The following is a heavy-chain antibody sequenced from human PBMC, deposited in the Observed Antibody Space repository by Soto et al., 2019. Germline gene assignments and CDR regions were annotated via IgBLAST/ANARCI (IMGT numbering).Heavy chain of an antibody. J-gene: IGHJ3*02. CDR3: AKKGLGSLTTYCNSGDCHYAFDI. V-gene: IGHV3-23*01. CDR2: ISGGGDVT. D-gene: IGHD2-21*02. Sequence: EVQLLESGGGLVQPGGSLRLSCAASGFTFSNYAMTWVRQAPGKGLEWVSTISGGGDVTFYADSVKGRFTISRDNSRKRVYLQMKNMRAEDTAVYNCAKKGLGSLTTYCNSGDCHYAFDIWGQGTMVTVSS. CDR1: GFTFSNYA.